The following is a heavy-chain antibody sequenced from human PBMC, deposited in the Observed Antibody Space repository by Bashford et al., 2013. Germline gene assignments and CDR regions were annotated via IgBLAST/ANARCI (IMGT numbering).Heavy chain of an antibody. CDR3: ARNGERYDYDMDV. Sequence: VRQAPGKGLEWVGRIGNKAYSSTTEYAASVKGRFIVSRDDSRNSLYLQMTNMDPADTATYYCARNGERYDYDMDVWGQGTTVTVSS. J-gene: IGHJ6*02. CDR2: IGNKAYSSTT. V-gene: IGHV3-72*01.